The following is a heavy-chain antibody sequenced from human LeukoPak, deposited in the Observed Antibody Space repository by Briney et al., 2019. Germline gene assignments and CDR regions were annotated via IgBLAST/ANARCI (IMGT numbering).Heavy chain of an antibody. J-gene: IGHJ4*02. CDR2: INQDGREK. CDR1: GFTFSSYW. V-gene: IGHV3-7*01. Sequence: GGSLRLSCAVSGFTFSSYWMTWVRQVPGKGLQWVANINQDGREKYYMDSMKGRLNISRDNTENSVFLQLTSLRPEDTGIYFCEKGRDYGDYWGQGTLVAVSS. CDR3: EKGRDYGDY.